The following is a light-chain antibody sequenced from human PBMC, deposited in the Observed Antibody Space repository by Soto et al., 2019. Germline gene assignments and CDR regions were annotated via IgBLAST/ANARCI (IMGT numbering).Light chain of an antibody. J-gene: IGKJ1*01. CDR1: QSVLYSPNNKNY. CDR2: WAS. Sequence: DIVMTQSPDSLAVSLGERATINCKSSQSVLYSPNNKNYLAWYQQKPGQPPKLLVYWASTRESGVPDRFSGNGSGTDFTLTINSLQAEDVAVYYCQQYSNTPQTFGQGTKVEIK. V-gene: IGKV4-1*01. CDR3: QQYSNTPQT.